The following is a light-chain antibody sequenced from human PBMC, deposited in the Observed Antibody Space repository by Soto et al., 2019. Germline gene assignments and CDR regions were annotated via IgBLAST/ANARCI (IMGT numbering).Light chain of an antibody. J-gene: IGLJ2*01. Sequence: QSVLTQPASVSGSPGQSITISCTGTSSDVGGYNYVSWYQQHPGKAPKLMIYDVSSRPSGVSNRYSGSKSGNTASLIISVLLAEDEADYYCTSYTANKTPLFGGGTKLTVL. CDR1: SSDVGGYNY. CDR3: TSYTANKTPL. CDR2: DVS. V-gene: IGLV2-14*03.